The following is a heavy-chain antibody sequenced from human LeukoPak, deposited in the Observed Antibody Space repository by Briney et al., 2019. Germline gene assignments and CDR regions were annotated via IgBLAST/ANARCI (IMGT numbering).Heavy chain of an antibody. V-gene: IGHV3-23*01. CDR1: GFTFGDYA. CDR2: ISASGGST. Sequence: PGRSLRLSCTASGFTFGDYAMSWVRQAPGKGLEWVSGISASGGSTWYADSVKGRFTISRDNSKNTLYLQMNSLRAEDTAVYYCAKYVSAKGPPYALDVWGQGTTVTVSS. J-gene: IGHJ6*02. CDR3: AKYVSAKGPPYALDV. D-gene: IGHD2/OR15-2a*01.